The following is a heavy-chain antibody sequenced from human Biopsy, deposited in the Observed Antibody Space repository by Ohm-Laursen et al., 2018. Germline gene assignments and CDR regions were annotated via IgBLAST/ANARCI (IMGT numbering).Heavy chain of an antibody. CDR3: ARATNSTGWPYYYFYGMDV. V-gene: IGHV4-59*01. D-gene: IGHD2/OR15-2a*01. CDR1: GGSISSDY. J-gene: IGHJ6*02. Sequence: SETLSLTCTVSGGSISSDYWSWIRQTLGKGLEWIGYIHYSGSTNYNPSLKSRVTISVDTSKNQFSLRLNSVTAADTAVYYCARATNSTGWPYYYFYGMDVWGQGTTVTVSS. CDR2: IHYSGST.